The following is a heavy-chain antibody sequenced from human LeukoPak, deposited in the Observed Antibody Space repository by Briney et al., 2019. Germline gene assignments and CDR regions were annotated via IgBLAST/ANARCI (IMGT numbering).Heavy chain of an antibody. CDR3: AHSYYYGSGSYYNVWFDR. CDR1: GFSLDTSGVA. CDR2: IYWDDGK. V-gene: IGHV2-5*02. J-gene: IGHJ5*02. D-gene: IGHD3-10*01. Sequence: ESGPTLVKPTQTLTLTCTFSGFSLDTSGVAVGWIRQSPGEALEWLALIYWDDGKHYSPSLKSRLTIIKDTPKNQVFLTMTNMDPVDTATYYCAHSYYYGSGSYYNVWFDRWGQGTLVTVSS.